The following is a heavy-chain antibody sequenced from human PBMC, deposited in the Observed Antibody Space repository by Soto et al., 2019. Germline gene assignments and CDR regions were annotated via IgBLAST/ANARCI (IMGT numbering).Heavy chain of an antibody. Sequence: QVHLVQSGAEVKKPGSSVKVSCKASGGTFNTYTLIWVRQAPGQGLEWMGRIIPFLSITNSAQNFQDRVTMTADKSTSTAYMELTSLRSDDTAVYYCTFGTLSAATFDIWGQGTMVTVSS. V-gene: IGHV1-69*02. D-gene: IGHD2-2*01. J-gene: IGHJ3*02. CDR1: GGTFNTYT. CDR3: TFGTLSAATFDI. CDR2: IIPFLSIT.